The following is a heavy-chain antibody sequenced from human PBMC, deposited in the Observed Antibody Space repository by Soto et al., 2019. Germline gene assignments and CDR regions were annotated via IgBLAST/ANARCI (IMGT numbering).Heavy chain of an antibody. V-gene: IGHV3-30*18. CDR1: GFTFSNYG. CDR3: AKQFTPPSSGGPDACDL. CDR2: ISYDGSNK. Sequence: QVQLVESGGGVVQPGRSLRLSCAASGFTFSNYGMHWVRQAPGKGLEWVAVISYDGSNKNYADSVKGRFTISRDNSKNTLDLKMNSLRDEDTAGYYGAKQFTPPSSGGPDACDLWGQGTMVSVSS. D-gene: IGHD6-19*01. J-gene: IGHJ3*01.